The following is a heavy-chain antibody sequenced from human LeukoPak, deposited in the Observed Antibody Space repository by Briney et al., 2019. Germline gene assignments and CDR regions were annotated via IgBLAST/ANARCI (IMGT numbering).Heavy chain of an antibody. Sequence: GGSLRLSCAASGFTFNTYGMHWVRQAPGKGLEWVAVIWYDGSNKYYADSVKGRFTISRDNSKNTLYLQMNSLRAEDTAVYYCARDSSGYEDLDYWGQGTLVTVSS. CDR2: IWYDGSNK. V-gene: IGHV3-33*01. CDR1: GFTFNTYG. J-gene: IGHJ4*02. D-gene: IGHD3-22*01. CDR3: ARDSSGYEDLDY.